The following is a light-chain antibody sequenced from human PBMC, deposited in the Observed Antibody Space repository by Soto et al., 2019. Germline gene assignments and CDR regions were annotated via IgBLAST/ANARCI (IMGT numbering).Light chain of an antibody. CDR1: QDIYIY. CDR2: GAS. J-gene: IGKJ2*01. Sequence: AIRMTQSPSSMSASTGDGVTITCRASQDIYIYLAWYQQKPGGAPKVLISGASTLQSGVPSRFRGTGSGTEFTLTIRSLQAEDFSTYYCQQYYSYPYPFGQGTKLDIK. CDR3: QQYYSYPYP. V-gene: IGKV1-8*01.